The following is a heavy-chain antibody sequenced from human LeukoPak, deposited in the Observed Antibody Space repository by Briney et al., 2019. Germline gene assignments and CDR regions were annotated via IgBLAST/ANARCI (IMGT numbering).Heavy chain of an antibody. Sequence: GASVTVSCKASGYTFTSYGISWVRQAPGQGLEWMGWISAYNGNTNYAQKLQGRVTMTTDTSTSTAYMELRSLRSDDTAVYYCARVYYGSGSYHYYYYYYMDVWGKGTTVTVSS. CDR2: ISAYNGNT. V-gene: IGHV1-18*01. CDR3: ARVYYGSGSYHYYYYYYMDV. CDR1: GYTFTSYG. D-gene: IGHD3-10*01. J-gene: IGHJ6*03.